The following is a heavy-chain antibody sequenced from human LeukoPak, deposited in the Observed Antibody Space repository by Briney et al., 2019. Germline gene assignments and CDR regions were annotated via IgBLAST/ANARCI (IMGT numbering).Heavy chain of an antibody. Sequence: PGGSLRLSCAASGFTFSNYAINWVRQAPGKGLEWVSSISSTGTYIFYVDSVRGRFTISRDNTKSSVFLQMNGLKAEDTAVYYCARIQTRSGSYHYYFDYWGQGSLVTVSS. CDR3: ARIQTRSGSYHYYFDY. D-gene: IGHD3-3*01. J-gene: IGHJ4*02. CDR2: ISSTGTYI. CDR1: GFTFSNYA. V-gene: IGHV3-21*01.